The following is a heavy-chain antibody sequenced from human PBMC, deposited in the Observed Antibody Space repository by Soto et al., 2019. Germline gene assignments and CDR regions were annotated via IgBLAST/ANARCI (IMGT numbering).Heavy chain of an antibody. CDR1: RYTFTEYY. V-gene: IGHV1-2*07. J-gene: IGHJ3*02. CDR2: INPNSGGT. CDR3: ARARIPDAFDI. Sequence: QVHLVQSGAEVKKTGASVKVSCKASRYTFTEYYIHWVRQAPGHGLEWMGWINPNSGGTHYAHKLQGRVTMTSDTSISTVYMELSRLRYYDTAVYFFARARIPDAFDIWGQGTVVTVSS.